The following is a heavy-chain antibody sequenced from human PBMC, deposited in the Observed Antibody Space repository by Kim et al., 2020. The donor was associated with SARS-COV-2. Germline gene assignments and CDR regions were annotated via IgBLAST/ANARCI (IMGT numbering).Heavy chain of an antibody. CDR2: ISYDGSNK. CDR1: GFTFSSYA. CDR3: ARGSSSWYYANYFDP. D-gene: IGHD6-13*01. Sequence: GGSLRLSCAASGFTFSSYAMHWVRQAPGKGLEWVAVISYDGSNKYYADSVKGRFTISRDNSKNTLYLQMNSLRAEDTAVYYCARGSSSWYYANYFDPWG. J-gene: IGHJ5*02. V-gene: IGHV3-30*04.